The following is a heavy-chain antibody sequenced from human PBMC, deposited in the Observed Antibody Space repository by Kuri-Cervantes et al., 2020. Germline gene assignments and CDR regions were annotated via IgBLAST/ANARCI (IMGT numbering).Heavy chain of an antibody. V-gene: IGHV4-59*01. CDR3: ARMIFEMPAPVGAKPHYYFDF. J-gene: IGHJ4*02. D-gene: IGHD3/OR15-3a*01. CDR1: GGSLIPYY. CDR2: IYYSGST. Sequence: GSLRLSCTVSGGSLIPYYWSWIRQPPGKGLEWIGYIYYSGSTNYNSSLKSRATVSVDTSKNQFSLRLNSMTAADTAVYFCARMIFEMPAPVGAKPHYYFDFWGQGILVTISS.